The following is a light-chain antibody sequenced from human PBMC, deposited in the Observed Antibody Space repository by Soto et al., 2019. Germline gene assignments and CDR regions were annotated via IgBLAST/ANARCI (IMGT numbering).Light chain of an antibody. CDR3: TSYTTSSTYV. CDR1: SSDVGGYNY. J-gene: IGLJ1*01. CDR2: EVS. V-gene: IGLV2-14*01. Sequence: QSALTQPASVSGSPGQSIAISCTGTSSDVGGYNYVSWYQQHPGKAPKLIIFEVSNRPLGVSNRFSGSKSGSTASLTISWLQAEDAADYYCTSYTTSSTYVFGTGTKLTVL.